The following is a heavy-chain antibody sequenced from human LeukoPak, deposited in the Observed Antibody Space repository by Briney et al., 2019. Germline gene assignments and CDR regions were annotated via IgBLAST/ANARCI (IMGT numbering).Heavy chain of an antibody. Sequence: SETLSLTCTVSSGSISSYDWSWIRQPAGKGLEWIGRIYTSGSPNYNPSLKSRVTISVDTSKNQFSLKLSSVTAADTAVYYCARDPVEQPYWFFDLWGRGTLVTVSS. J-gene: IGHJ2*01. CDR1: SGSISSYD. CDR3: ARDPVEQPYWFFDL. CDR2: IYTSGSP. V-gene: IGHV4-4*07. D-gene: IGHD1/OR15-1a*01.